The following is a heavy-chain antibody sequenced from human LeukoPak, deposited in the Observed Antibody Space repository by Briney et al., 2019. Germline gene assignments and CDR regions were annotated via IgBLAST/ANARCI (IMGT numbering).Heavy chain of an antibody. CDR3: ARDPGYRSGGSCYGHDAFDI. J-gene: IGHJ3*02. CDR1: GGSFSGYY. V-gene: IGHV4-34*01. D-gene: IGHD2-15*01. Sequence: SETLSLTCAVYGGSFSGYYWSWIRQPPGKGLEWIGEMNHSGSTNYNPSLKSRVTISVDTSKNQFSLKLSSVTAADTAVYYCARDPGYRSGGSCYGHDAFDIWGQGTMVTVSS. CDR2: MNHSGST.